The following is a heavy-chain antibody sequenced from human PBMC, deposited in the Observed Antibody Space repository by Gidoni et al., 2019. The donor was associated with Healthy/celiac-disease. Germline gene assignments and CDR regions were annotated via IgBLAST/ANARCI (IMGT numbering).Heavy chain of an antibody. CDR1: GFTFSSYE. Sequence: EVQLVESGGGLVQPGGSLRLSCAASGFTFSSYEMNWVRQAPGKGLEWVSYISSSGSTIYYADSVKGRFTISRDNAKNSLYLQMNSLRAEDTAVYYCARGGYCSGGSCYGYYYYYGMDVWGQGTTVTVSS. V-gene: IGHV3-48*03. CDR2: ISSSGSTI. J-gene: IGHJ6*02. CDR3: ARGGYCSGGSCYGYYYYYGMDV. D-gene: IGHD2-15*01.